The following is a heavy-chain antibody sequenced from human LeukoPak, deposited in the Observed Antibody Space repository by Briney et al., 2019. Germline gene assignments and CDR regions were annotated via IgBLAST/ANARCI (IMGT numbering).Heavy chain of an antibody. CDR3: ARGLGSDFWSGYYFDY. CDR2: IYYSGST. Sequence: SETLSLTCTVSGGSISSYYWSWIRQPPGKGLEWIGYIYYSGSTNYNPSLKSRVTISVDTSKNQFSLKLSSVTAADTAVYYCARGLGSDFWSGYYFDYWGQGTLVTVSS. CDR1: GGSISSYY. V-gene: IGHV4-59*01. J-gene: IGHJ4*02. D-gene: IGHD3-3*01.